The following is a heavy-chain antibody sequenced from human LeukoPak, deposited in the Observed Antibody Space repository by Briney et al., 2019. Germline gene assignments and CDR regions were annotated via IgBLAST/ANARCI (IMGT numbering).Heavy chain of an antibody. CDR1: GFTFSDYF. J-gene: IGHJ3*02. Sequence: PGRSLRLSCAASGFTFSDYFMHWIRQAPGKGLEWISYIGSSGTIIYYADSVRGRFTISRDNAKNSLYLQMNSLRDEDTAVYYCARGDSGSLGAFDIWGQGTMVTVSS. CDR3: ARGDSGSLGAFDI. D-gene: IGHD6-19*01. CDR2: IGSSGTII. V-gene: IGHV3-11*01.